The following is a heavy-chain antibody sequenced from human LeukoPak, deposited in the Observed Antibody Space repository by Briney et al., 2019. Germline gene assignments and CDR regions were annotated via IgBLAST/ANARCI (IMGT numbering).Heavy chain of an antibody. D-gene: IGHD6-13*01. J-gene: IGHJ4*02. CDR3: ARVGRYSSSWYVDY. Sequence: SETLSLTCTVSGGSISSYYWSWIRQPPGKGLEWIGYIYYSGSTNYNPSLKSRVTISVDTSKNQFSLKLSSVTAADTAVYYCARVGRYSSSWYVDYWGQGTPVTVSS. V-gene: IGHV4-59*12. CDR2: IYYSGST. CDR1: GGSISSYY.